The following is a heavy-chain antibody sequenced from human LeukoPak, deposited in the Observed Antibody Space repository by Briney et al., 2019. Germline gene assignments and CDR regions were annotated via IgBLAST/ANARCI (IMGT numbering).Heavy chain of an antibody. CDR3: ARDSFIVGATFFDY. CDR1: GYTFTSYY. Sequence: ASVKVSCKASGYTFTSYYMHWVRQAPGQGLEWMGWINPNSGGTNYAQKFQGRVTMTRDTSISTAYMELSRLRSDDTAVYYCARDSFIVGATFFDYWGQGTLVTVSS. D-gene: IGHD1-26*01. CDR2: INPNSGGT. V-gene: IGHV1-2*02. J-gene: IGHJ4*02.